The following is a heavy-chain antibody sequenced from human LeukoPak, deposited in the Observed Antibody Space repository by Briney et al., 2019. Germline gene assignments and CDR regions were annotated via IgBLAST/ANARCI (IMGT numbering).Heavy chain of an antibody. Sequence: PSETLSLTCAVYGGSFSGYYWSWIRQPPGKGLEWIGEINHRGSTNYNPSLKSRVTISVDTSKNQFSLKLSSVTAADTAVYYCASLLGYCSSTSCSNWFDPWGQGTLVTVSS. CDR3: ASLLGYCSSTSCSNWFDP. CDR1: GGSFSGYY. D-gene: IGHD2-2*01. J-gene: IGHJ5*02. CDR2: INHRGST. V-gene: IGHV4-34*01.